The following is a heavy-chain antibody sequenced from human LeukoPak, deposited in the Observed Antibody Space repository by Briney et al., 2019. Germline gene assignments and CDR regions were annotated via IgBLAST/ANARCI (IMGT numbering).Heavy chain of an antibody. V-gene: IGHV3-11*01. D-gene: IGHD2-2*01. CDR1: GFTFRKHY. Sequence: PGGSLRLSCAASGFTFRKHYMSWIRQAPGRGPGWVAYIGASGSTRYYRDSVNGRFTISRDNAKNSLYLQMNSLRAEDTAVYYCAKGLSKYQLPRCGCDAFDIWGQGTMVTVSS. J-gene: IGHJ3*02. CDR2: IGASGSTR. CDR3: AKGLSKYQLPRCGCDAFDI.